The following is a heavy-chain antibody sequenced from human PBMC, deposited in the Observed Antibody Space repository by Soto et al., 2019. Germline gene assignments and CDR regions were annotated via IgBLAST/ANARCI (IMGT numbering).Heavy chain of an antibody. J-gene: IGHJ4*02. CDR3: ARHGPGPRLRYYFDY. Sequence: GGSLRLSCVVSGFNFTDRALHWVRQVPGKGLEWVSGISWNSGSIGYADSVKGRFTISRDNAKNSLYLQMNSLRAEDTAVYYCARHGPGPRLRYYFDYWGQGTLVTVSS. CDR2: ISWNSGSI. D-gene: IGHD2-21*01. V-gene: IGHV3-9*01. CDR1: GFNFTDRA.